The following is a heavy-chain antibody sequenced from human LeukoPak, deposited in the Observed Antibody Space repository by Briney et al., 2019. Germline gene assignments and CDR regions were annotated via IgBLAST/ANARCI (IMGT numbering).Heavy chain of an antibody. J-gene: IGHJ6*02. CDR3: ARGSRYDPYLYYYYGMDV. V-gene: IGHV3-13*01. CDR2: IGTAGDT. Sequence: PGGSLRLSCAASGFTFSSYDMHWVRQATGKGLEWVSAIGTAGDTYYPGSAKGRFTISRENAKNSLYLQMNSLRAGDTAVYYCARGSRYDPYLYYYYGMDVWGQGTTVTVSS. D-gene: IGHD5-12*01. CDR1: GFTFSSYD.